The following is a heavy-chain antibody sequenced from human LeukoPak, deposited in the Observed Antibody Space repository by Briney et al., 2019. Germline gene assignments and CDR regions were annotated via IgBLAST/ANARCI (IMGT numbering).Heavy chain of an antibody. J-gene: IGHJ4*02. D-gene: IGHD2-15*01. V-gene: IGHV4-30-4*01. Sequence: SETLSLTCTVSGGSISSGDYYWSWIRQPPGKGLEWIGYIYYSGSTYYNPSLKSRVTISVDTSKNQFSLKLSSVTAADTAVYYWARVPSSLYCSGGSCYTFDYWGQGTLVTVSS. CDR3: ARVPSSLYCSGGSCYTFDY. CDR1: GGSISSGDYY. CDR2: IYYSGST.